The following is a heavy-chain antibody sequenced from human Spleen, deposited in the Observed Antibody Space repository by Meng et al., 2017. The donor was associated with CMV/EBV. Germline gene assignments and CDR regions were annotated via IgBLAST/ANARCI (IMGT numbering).Heavy chain of an antibody. Sequence: WAASGFTFSSYPMSWVRQAPGKGLEWVSGISGSGASTYYADSVKGRFTISRDNSKNTLYLQMNSLRAEDTAVYYCAKLGLVAGPRDYWGQGTLVTVSS. V-gene: IGHV3-23*01. CDR1: GFTFSSYP. J-gene: IGHJ4*02. CDR3: AKLGLVAGPRDY. CDR2: ISGSGAST. D-gene: IGHD6-19*01.